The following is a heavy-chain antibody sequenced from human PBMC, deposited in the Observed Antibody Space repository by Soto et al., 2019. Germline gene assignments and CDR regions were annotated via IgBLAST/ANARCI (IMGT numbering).Heavy chain of an antibody. CDR2: ISAYNGNT. D-gene: IGHD6-19*01. CDR3: PMTVRDGRGWYFDY. CDR1: GYTFTSYG. Sequence: QVQLVQSGAEVKKPGASVKVSCKAPGYTFTSYGISWVRQAPGQGLEWMGWISAYNGNTNDAQKLRGRVTMTTDTSPGTGYRAGRRGGSDDTAVYYCPMTVRDGRGWYFDYWGQGTLVTVSS. J-gene: IGHJ4*02. V-gene: IGHV1-18*01.